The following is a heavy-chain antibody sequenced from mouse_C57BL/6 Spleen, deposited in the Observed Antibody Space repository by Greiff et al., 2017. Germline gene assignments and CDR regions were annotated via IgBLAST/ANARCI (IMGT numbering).Heavy chain of an antibody. Sequence: EVKVVESGEGLVKPGGSLKLSCAASGFTFSSYAMSWVRQTPEKRLEWVAYISSGGDYIYYADTVKGRFTISRDTARNTLYLQMSSLKSEDTAMYYCTRGYYGSSYGWYFDVWGTGTTVTVSS. CDR2: ISSGGDYI. V-gene: IGHV5-9-1*02. CDR1: GFTFSSYA. CDR3: TRGYYGSSYGWYFDV. J-gene: IGHJ1*03. D-gene: IGHD1-1*01.